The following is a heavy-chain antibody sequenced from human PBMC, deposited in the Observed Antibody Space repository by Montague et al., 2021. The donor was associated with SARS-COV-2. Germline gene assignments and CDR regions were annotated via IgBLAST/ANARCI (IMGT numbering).Heavy chain of an antibody. CDR3: ARHYSATLPAVY. D-gene: IGHD2-15*01. Sequence: SETLSLTCTVSGDSISSFYWSWFRQPPGKGLSWIGYISDSVSTNYNPSLTSRITMSVDTSKNQFSLKVNSVTAADTAVCYCARHYSATLPAVYWGQGTLVTVSS. CDR1: GDSISSFY. J-gene: IGHJ4*02. CDR2: ISDSVST. V-gene: IGHV4-59*08.